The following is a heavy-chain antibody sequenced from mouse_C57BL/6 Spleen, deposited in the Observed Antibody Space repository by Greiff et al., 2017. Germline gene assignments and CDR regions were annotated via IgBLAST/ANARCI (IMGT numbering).Heavy chain of an antibody. Sequence: VQLQQSGPELVKPGASVKISCKASGYTFTDYYMNWVKQSHGKSLEWIGDINPNNGGTSYNQKFKGKATLTVDKSSSTAYMELRSLTSEDSAVYYCASTAQAHFDYWGQGTTLTVSS. CDR3: ASTAQAHFDY. V-gene: IGHV1-26*01. J-gene: IGHJ2*01. CDR1: GYTFTDYY. D-gene: IGHD3-2*02. CDR2: INPNNGGT.